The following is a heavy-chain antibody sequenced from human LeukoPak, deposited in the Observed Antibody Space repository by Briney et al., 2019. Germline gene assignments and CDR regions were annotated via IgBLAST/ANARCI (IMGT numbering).Heavy chain of an antibody. D-gene: IGHD6-19*01. Sequence: SGGPLRLSCAASGFRFNTYEMNWVRQAPGKGLEWIAYISVGGSDEDYADSVKGRFTISRDNAKNSLFLQMNSLRVEDTAVYYCARDVGFNNGWPAWGQGTLVTVSS. CDR1: GFRFNTYE. J-gene: IGHJ5*02. CDR3: ARDVGFNNGWPA. CDR2: ISVGGSDE. V-gene: IGHV3-48*03.